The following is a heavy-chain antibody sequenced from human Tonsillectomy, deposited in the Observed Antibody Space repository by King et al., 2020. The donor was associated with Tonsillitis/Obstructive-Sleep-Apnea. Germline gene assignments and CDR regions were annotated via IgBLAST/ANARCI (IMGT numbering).Heavy chain of an antibody. D-gene: IGHD1-14*01. CDR1: GFTFSAYS. CDR3: ARERGRGSGTALFDY. CDR2: INKDGSEE. J-gene: IGHJ4*02. Sequence: QLVQSGGGLVQPGGSLRVSCAATGFTFSAYSMTWVRQAPGQGLEWVANINKDGSEEDFVDSVKGRFTISRDNANNSLYLQMNSLRVEDTALYYCARERGRGSGTALFDYWGQGILVTVSS. V-gene: IGHV3-7*03.